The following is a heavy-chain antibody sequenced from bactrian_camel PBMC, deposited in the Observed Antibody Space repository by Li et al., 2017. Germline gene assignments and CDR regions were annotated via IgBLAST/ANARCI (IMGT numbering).Heavy chain of an antibody. D-gene: IGHD1*01. V-gene: IGHV3S53*01. CDR3: TADTRPGGGPWLEDDEYNF. Sequence: HVQLVESGGGSVQAGGSLRLACVASGYTISSTCMAWFRQAPGKEREGVAAYGRDGSRNYAESVRGRFTISKDSSKNILYLQVNSLESEDTGMYYCTADTRPGGGPWLEDDEYNFWGQGTQVTVS. CDR1: GYTISSTC. CDR2: YGRDGSR. J-gene: IGHJ4*01.